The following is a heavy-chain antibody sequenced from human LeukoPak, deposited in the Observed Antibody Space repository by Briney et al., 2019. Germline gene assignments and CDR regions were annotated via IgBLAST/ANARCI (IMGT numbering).Heavy chain of an antibody. CDR1: GFTFSSYS. CDR2: IKQDGSEK. V-gene: IGHV3-7*01. CDR3: ARVGFYGSSWYYFDY. D-gene: IGHD6-13*01. Sequence: GGSLRLSCAASGFTFSSYSMSWVRQAPGKGLEWVANIKQDGSEKYYVDSVKGRFTISRDNAKNSLYLQMNSLRAEDTAVYYCARVGFYGSSWYYFDYWGQGTLVTVSS. J-gene: IGHJ4*02.